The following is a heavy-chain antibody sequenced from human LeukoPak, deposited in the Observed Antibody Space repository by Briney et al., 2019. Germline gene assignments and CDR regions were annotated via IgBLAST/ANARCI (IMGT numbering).Heavy chain of an antibody. V-gene: IGHV4-59*01. CDR3: ARDWPPYDSSGYPRGNAFDI. D-gene: IGHD3-22*01. Sequence: SETLSLTCTVSGGSISSYYWSWIRQPPGKGLEWIGYIYYSGSTNYNPSLKSRVTISVDTSKNQFSLKLSSVTAADTAVYYCARDWPPYDSSGYPRGNAFDIWGQGTMVTVSS. CDR2: IYYSGST. J-gene: IGHJ3*02. CDR1: GGSISSYY.